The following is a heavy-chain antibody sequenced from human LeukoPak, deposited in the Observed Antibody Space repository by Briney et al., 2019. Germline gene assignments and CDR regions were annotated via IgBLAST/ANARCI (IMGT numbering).Heavy chain of an antibody. V-gene: IGHV4-34*01. Sequence: SETLSLTCAVYGGSFSGYYWSWIRQPPGKGLEWIGSIYYSGSTYYNPSLKSRVTKSVDTSKNQFSLKLSSVTAADTAVYYCARRIGGSGSGFDYWGQGTLVTVSS. J-gene: IGHJ4*02. CDR1: GGSFSGYY. D-gene: IGHD3-10*01. CDR3: ARRIGGSGSGFDY. CDR2: IYYSGST.